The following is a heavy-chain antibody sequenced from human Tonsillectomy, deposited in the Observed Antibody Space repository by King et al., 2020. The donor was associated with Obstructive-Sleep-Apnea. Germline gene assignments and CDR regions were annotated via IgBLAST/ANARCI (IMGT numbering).Heavy chain of an antibody. D-gene: IGHD3-10*01. V-gene: IGHV4-31*03. CDR1: VGSISSGGDY. Sequence: QLQESGPGLVKPSQTLSLTCTVSVGSISSGGDYWSWIRQPPGKGLERIWYIYYSGSTYYNPSLKSRGTISVDTSQNQFSLKLSSVTAADTAVYYCARERGGFDGSGSSPLDYWGQGTLVTVSS. J-gene: IGHJ4*02. CDR2: IYYSGST. CDR3: ARERGGFDGSGSSPLDY.